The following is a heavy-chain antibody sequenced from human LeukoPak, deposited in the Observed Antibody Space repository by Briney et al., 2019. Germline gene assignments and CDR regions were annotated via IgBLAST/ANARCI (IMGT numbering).Heavy chain of an antibody. D-gene: IGHD5-24*01. Sequence: GGSLRLSCTASGFTFGDYAMSWVRQAPGKGLEWVGFIRSKAYGGTTEYAASVKGRFTISRDDSKTIAYLQMNVLQTGDTAVYYCTREDGYNRRFDYWGQGTLVTVSS. CDR2: IRSKAYGGTT. CDR1: GFTFGDYA. CDR3: TREDGYNRRFDY. J-gene: IGHJ4*02. V-gene: IGHV3-49*04.